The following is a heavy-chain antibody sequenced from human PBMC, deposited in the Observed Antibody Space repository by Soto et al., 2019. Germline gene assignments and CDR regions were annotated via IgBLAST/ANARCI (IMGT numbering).Heavy chain of an antibody. CDR1: GFTFSSYA. CDR3: AREKGIYDTRYGMDV. Sequence: QVQLVESGGGVVQPGRSLRLSCAASGFTFSSYAMHWVRQAPGKGLEWVAVISYDGSNKYYADSVKGRFTISRDNSKNTLYLQMNSLRAEDTAVYYCAREKGIYDTRYGMDVWGQGTTVTVSS. D-gene: IGHD3-22*01. V-gene: IGHV3-30-3*01. J-gene: IGHJ6*02. CDR2: ISYDGSNK.